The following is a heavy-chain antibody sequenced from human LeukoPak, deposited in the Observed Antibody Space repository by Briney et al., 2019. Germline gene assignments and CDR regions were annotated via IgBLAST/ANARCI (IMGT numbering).Heavy chain of an antibody. J-gene: IGHJ4*02. D-gene: IGHD5-24*01. CDR2: INPNSGGT. V-gene: IGHV1-2*02. Sequence: GASAKVSCKASGYTFTGYYIHWVRQAPGQGLEWMGWINPNSGGTKYAQKFQGRVTMTRDTSVSTAYMELSGLRSDDTAVYYCARVEMVIISSGPKDDYWGQGTLVTVSS. CDR1: GYTFTGYY. CDR3: ARVEMVIISSGPKDDY.